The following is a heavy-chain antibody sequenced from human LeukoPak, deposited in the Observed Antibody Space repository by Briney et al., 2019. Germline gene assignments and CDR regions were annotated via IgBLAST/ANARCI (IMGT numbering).Heavy chain of an antibody. CDR3: ARGWGYSSGWYLDY. CDR2: IYYSGST. CDR1: GGSISSSSYY. V-gene: IGHV4-39*07. D-gene: IGHD6-19*01. Sequence: SETLSLTCTVSGGSISSSSYYWGWIRQPPGKGLEWIGSIYYSGSTYYNPSLKSRVTISVDTSKNQFSLKLSSVTAADTAVYYCARGWGYSSGWYLDYWGQGTLVTVSS. J-gene: IGHJ4*02.